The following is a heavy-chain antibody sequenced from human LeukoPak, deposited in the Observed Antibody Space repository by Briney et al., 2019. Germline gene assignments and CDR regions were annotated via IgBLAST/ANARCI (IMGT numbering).Heavy chain of an antibody. Sequence: SVKVSCKASGGTFSSYAISWVRQVPGQGLEWMGRIIPILGIANYAQKFQGRVTITADKSTSTAYMELSSLRSEDTAVYYCARGGDSQDAFDIWGQGTMVTVSS. D-gene: IGHD1-26*01. CDR3: ARGGDSQDAFDI. V-gene: IGHV1-69*04. CDR2: IIPILGIA. J-gene: IGHJ3*02. CDR1: GGTFSSYA.